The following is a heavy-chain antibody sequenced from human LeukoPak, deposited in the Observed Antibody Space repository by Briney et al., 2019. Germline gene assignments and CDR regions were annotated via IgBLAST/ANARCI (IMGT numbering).Heavy chain of an antibody. CDR1: GGSISSGGYY. Sequence: SQTLSLTCTVSGGSISSGGYYWSWIRQHPGKGLEWIGYIYYSGSTYYNPSLKSRVTISVDTSKTQFSLKLSSVTAADTAVYYCARVGLTGTPYYFDYWGQGTLVTVSS. D-gene: IGHD1-7*01. CDR3: ARVGLTGTPYYFDY. V-gene: IGHV4-31*03. J-gene: IGHJ4*02. CDR2: IYYSGST.